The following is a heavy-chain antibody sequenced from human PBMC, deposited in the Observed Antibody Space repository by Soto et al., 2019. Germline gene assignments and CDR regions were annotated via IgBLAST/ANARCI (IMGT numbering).Heavy chain of an antibody. CDR2: IKSKTDGGTT. Sequence: SVSNAWMNWVRQAPGKGLEWVGRIKSKTDGGTTDYAAPVKGRFTISRDDSKNTLYLQMNSLKTEDTAVYFCTTAENSDYIPEEGIYAFDIWVQGTMVTVCS. CDR3: TTAENSDYIPEEGIYAFDI. D-gene: IGHD4-4*01. J-gene: IGHJ3*02. V-gene: IGHV3-15*07. CDR1: SVSNAW.